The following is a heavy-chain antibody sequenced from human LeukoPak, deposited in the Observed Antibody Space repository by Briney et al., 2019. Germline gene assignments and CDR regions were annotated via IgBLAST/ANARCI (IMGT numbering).Heavy chain of an antibody. D-gene: IGHD3-10*01. CDR2: ISSSSSYI. CDR3: ARDLYGSGGVTGY. Sequence: GGSLRLSCAASGFTFSSYSRNWVRQAPGKGLEWVSSISSSSSYIYYADSVKGRFTISRDNAKNSLHLQMNSLRAEDTAVYYCARDLYGSGGVTGYWGQGTLVTVSS. J-gene: IGHJ4*02. CDR1: GFTFSSYS. V-gene: IGHV3-21*01.